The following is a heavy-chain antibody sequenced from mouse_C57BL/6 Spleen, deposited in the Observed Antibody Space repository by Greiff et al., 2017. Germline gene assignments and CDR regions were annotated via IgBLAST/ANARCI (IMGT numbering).Heavy chain of an antibody. CDR2: IYPRSGNT. J-gene: IGHJ2*01. Sequence: VQLQQSGAELARPGASVKLSCKASGYTFTSYGISWVKQRTGQGLEWIGEIYPRSGNTYYNEKFKGKATLTADKSSSTAYMELRSLTSEDSAVYFCARDAGDYDGRGDWGQGTTLTVSS. CDR1: GYTFTSYG. CDR3: ARDAGDYDGRGD. V-gene: IGHV1-81*01. D-gene: IGHD2-4*01.